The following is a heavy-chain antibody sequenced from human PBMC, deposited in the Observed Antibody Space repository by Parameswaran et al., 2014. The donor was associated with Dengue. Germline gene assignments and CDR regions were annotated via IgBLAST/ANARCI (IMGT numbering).Heavy chain of an antibody. CDR2: TYYRSKWYN. J-gene: IGHJ3*02. V-gene: IGHV6-1*01. Sequence: WIRQSPSRGLEWLGRTYYRSKWYNDYAVSVKSRITINPDTSKNQFSLQLNSVTPEDTAVYYCARDPNYDSSGYHAFDIWGQGTMVTVSS. CDR3: ARDPNYDSSGYHAFDI. D-gene: IGHD3-22*01.